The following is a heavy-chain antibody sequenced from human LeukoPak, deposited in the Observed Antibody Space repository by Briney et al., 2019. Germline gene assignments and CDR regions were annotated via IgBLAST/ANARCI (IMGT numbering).Heavy chain of an antibody. Sequence: SETLSLTCTVSGGSISSGGYYWSWIRQHPGKGLEWIGYIYYSGSTYYNPSLKSRVTISVDTSKNQFSLKLSSVTAADTAVYYCARVDCSGGSCYYGMDVWGQGTMVTVSS. V-gene: IGHV4-31*03. CDR3: ARVDCSGGSCYYGMDV. J-gene: IGHJ6*02. CDR1: GGSISSGGYY. CDR2: IYYSGST. D-gene: IGHD2-15*01.